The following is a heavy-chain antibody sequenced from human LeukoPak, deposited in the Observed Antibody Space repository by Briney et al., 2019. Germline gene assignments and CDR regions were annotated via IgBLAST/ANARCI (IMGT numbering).Heavy chain of an antibody. J-gene: IGHJ6*03. CDR2: MNPNSGNT. V-gene: IGHV1-8*03. CDR1: GYTFTSYD. CDR3: ARVFAGNYFYYYYYMDV. Sequence: ASVKVSCKASGYTFTSYDINWVRQATGQGVEWMGWMNPNSGNTGYAQKFQGRVTITRNTSISTAYMELSSLRSEDTAVYYCARVFAGNYFYYYYYMDVWGKGTTVTVSS. D-gene: IGHD3-10*01.